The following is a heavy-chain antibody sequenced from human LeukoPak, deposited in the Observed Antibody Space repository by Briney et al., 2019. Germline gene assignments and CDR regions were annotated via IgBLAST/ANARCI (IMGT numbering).Heavy chain of an antibody. J-gene: IGHJ4*02. CDR1: RYTLTELS. CDR3: ASSAMTTVTTKGDY. V-gene: IGHV1-2*06. D-gene: IGHD4-17*01. Sequence: GASVTVSCKVSRYTLTELSMHWVRQAPGQGLEWMGRINPNSGGTNYAQKFQGRVTMTRDTSISTAYMELSRLRSDDTAVYYCASSAMTTVTTKGDYWGQGTLVTVSS. CDR2: INPNSGGT.